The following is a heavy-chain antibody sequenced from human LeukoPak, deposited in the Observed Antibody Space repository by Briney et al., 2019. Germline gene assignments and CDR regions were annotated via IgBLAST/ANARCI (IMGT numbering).Heavy chain of an antibody. J-gene: IGHJ6*03. Sequence: ASVKVSCKASGYTFTGYYMHWVRQATGQGLEWMGWMNPNSGNTGYAQKFQGRVTITRNTSISTAYMELSSLRSEDTAVYYCARGNRVLFGRHYYYYMDVWGKGTTVTVSS. V-gene: IGHV1-8*03. CDR1: GYTFTGYY. D-gene: IGHD3-10*01. CDR3: ARGNRVLFGRHYYYYMDV. CDR2: MNPNSGNT.